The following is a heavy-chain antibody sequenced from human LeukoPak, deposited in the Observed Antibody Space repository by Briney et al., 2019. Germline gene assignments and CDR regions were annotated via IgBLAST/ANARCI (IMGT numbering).Heavy chain of an antibody. J-gene: IGHJ4*02. D-gene: IGHD2-21*01. Sequence: GGSLRLSCAASGFTFDDYTMHWVRHGPGKGLEWVSGISWNSGSIGYADSVKGRFTISRDNAKNSLYLQMYSLRAEDTAWYNCLSHNYWGQGTLVTVSS. CDR1: GFTFDDYT. CDR3: LSHNY. V-gene: IGHV3-9*01. CDR2: ISWNSGSI.